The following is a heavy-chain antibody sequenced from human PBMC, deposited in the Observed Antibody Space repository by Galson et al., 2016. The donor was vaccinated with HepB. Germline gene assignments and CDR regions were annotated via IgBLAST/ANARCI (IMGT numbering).Heavy chain of an antibody. CDR1: GGSISSSNW. D-gene: IGHD2/OR15-2a*01. J-gene: IGHJ6*02. V-gene: IGHV4-4*02. CDR2: IYHSGST. CDR3: ARSHIIAFYYYYGMDV. Sequence: ETLSPTCAVSGGSISSSNWWSWVRQPPGKGLEWIGEIYHSGSTNYNPSLNSRVTISVDESRNHFSLKLSSVTAADTAVYYCARSHIIAFYYYYGMDVWGQGTTVTVSS.